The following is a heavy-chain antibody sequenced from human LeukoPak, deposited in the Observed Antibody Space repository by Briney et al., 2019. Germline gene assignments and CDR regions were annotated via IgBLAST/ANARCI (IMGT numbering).Heavy chain of an antibody. CDR2: ISGSGGST. V-gene: IGHV3-23*01. D-gene: IGHD3-22*01. Sequence: HPGGSLRLSCAASGFTFSSYAMSWVRQAPGKGLEWVSAISGSGGSTYYADSVKGRFTISRDNSKNTLYLQMNSLRAEDTAVYYCAKQYYDSSGFGTGALYYFDYWGQGTLVTVSS. CDR1: GFTFSSYA. CDR3: AKQYYDSSGFGTGALYYFDY. J-gene: IGHJ4*02.